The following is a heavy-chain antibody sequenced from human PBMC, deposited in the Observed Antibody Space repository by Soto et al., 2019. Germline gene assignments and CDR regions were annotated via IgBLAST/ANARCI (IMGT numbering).Heavy chain of an antibody. D-gene: IGHD3-3*01. CDR3: ARTGNYDFWSGYPNPVGAFDI. CDR1: GGSFSGYY. V-gene: IGHV4-34*01. Sequence: PSETLSLTCAVYGGSFSGYYWSWIRQPPGKGLEWIGEINHSGSTNYNPSLKSRVTISVDTSKNQFSLKLSSVTAADTAVYYCARTGNYDFWSGYPNPVGAFDIWGQGTRVTVSS. CDR2: INHSGST. J-gene: IGHJ3*02.